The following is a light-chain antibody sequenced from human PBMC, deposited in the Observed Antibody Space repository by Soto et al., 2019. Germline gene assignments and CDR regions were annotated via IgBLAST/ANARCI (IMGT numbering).Light chain of an antibody. CDR2: GAS. Sequence: EIVMTQSPATLSVSPGERATLSCRASQSVSSNLAWYQQKPGQAPRLLIYGASTRATGVPARFSGSGSGTDFTLTISSLQSEDFAVYYCQQYNIWPPWTFGQGTKVDNK. CDR1: QSVSSN. V-gene: IGKV3-15*01. CDR3: QQYNIWPPWT. J-gene: IGKJ1*01.